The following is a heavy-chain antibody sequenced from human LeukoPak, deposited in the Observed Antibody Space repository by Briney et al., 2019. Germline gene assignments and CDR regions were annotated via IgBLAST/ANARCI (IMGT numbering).Heavy chain of an antibody. D-gene: IGHD6-19*01. V-gene: IGHV4-61*01. CDR1: GGSVSSDNYY. J-gene: IGHJ5*02. Sequence: SETLSLTCSVSGGSVSSDNYYWSWIRQPPGKGLEWIGYIHDSGRTNYNPSLASRVTISVDTSKNQFSLKLSSVTAADTAVYYCARHVPQWLEDNWFDPWGQGTLVTVSS. CDR3: ARHVPQWLEDNWFDP. CDR2: IHDSGRT.